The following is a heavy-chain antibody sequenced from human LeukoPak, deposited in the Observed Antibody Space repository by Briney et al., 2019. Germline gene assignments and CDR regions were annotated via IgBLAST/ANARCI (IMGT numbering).Heavy chain of an antibody. CDR1: GGSISSSSYY. Sequence: SETLSLTCTVSGGSISSSSYYWGWIRQPPGKGLEWIGSIYYSGSTYYNPSLKSRVTISVDTSKNQFSLKLSFVTAADTAVYYCARGADCSSTSCPYYYYGMDVWGQGTTVTVSS. CDR3: ARGADCSSTSCPYYYYGMDV. J-gene: IGHJ6*02. CDR2: IYYSGST. V-gene: IGHV4-39*07. D-gene: IGHD2-2*01.